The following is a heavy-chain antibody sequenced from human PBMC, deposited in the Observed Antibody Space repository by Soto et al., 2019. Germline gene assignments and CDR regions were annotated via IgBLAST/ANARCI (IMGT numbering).Heavy chain of an antibody. CDR1: GFTFSSYA. CDR3: ARGTIVARQHLDY. CDR2: ISIRGGDE. D-gene: IGHD6-6*01. J-gene: IGHJ4*02. Sequence: QVQLVESGGGVVQPGKSLRLSCAASGFTFSSYAMHWARQAPGKGRGWVTVISIRGGDEYYAESVRGRFTISRDDSKNTLYLQMDSLRVEDTAVYYCARGTIVARQHLDYWGQGTLVTVSS. V-gene: IGHV3-30*03.